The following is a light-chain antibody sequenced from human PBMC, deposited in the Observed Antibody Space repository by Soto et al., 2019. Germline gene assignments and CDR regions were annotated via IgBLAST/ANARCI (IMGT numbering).Light chain of an antibody. V-gene: IGKV1-5*01. Sequence: DIQMTQAPSTLSASVGDGVTITCRASQSISYWLAWYQQKPGKAPTLLIYDASTLESGVPSRFSGSGFGTDFTLTISTLQPEDFGTYYCQQYNSYSGTFGQGTKVDIK. CDR1: QSISYW. CDR3: QQYNSYSGT. J-gene: IGKJ1*01. CDR2: DAS.